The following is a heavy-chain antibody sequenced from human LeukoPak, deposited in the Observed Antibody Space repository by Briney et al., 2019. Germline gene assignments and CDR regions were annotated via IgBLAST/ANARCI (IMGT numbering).Heavy chain of an antibody. CDR1: GFTFSSYA. CDR2: ISYDGSNK. Sequence: PGGSLRLSRAASGFTFSSYAMHWVRQAPGKGLEWVAVISYDGSNKYYADSVKGRFTISRDNSKNTLYLQMNSLRAEDTAVYYCAREDCGGDCYPANWGQGTLVTVSS. CDR3: AREDCGGDCYPAN. D-gene: IGHD2-21*02. J-gene: IGHJ4*02. V-gene: IGHV3-30*01.